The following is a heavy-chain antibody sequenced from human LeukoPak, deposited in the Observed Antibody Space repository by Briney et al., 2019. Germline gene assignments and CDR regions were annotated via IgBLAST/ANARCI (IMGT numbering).Heavy chain of an antibody. J-gene: IGHJ5*02. CDR1: GGSFSGYY. D-gene: IGHD3-10*01. CDR3: ARGKVITMVRGVIRRWFDP. Sequence: PLETLSLTCAGYGGSFSGYYWSWIRHPPRKGLECIGEINNSGSTNHNPSLKSRVTISVDTSKNQFSLKLSSVTAADTAVYYCARGKVITMVRGVIRRWFDPWGQGTLVTVSS. V-gene: IGHV4-34*01. CDR2: INNSGST.